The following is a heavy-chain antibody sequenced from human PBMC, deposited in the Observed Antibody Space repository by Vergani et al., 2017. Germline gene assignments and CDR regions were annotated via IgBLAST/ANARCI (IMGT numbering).Heavy chain of an antibody. V-gene: IGHV4-39*01. D-gene: IGHD6-19*01. Sequence: QLQLPESGPGLVKPSETLSLTCTVSGGSISSCSYYWVWVRQPPGKGLVWIGSIYYSGSTYYNPSLKSRVTISVDTSKNQFSLKLSSVTAADTAVYYCARGAVAGTEVDPWGQGTLVTVSS. CDR3: ARGAVAGTEVDP. CDR1: GGSISSCSYY. J-gene: IGHJ5*02. CDR2: IYYSGST.